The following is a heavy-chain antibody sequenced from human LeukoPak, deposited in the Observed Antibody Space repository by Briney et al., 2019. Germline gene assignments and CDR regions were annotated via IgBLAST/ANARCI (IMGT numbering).Heavy chain of an antibody. J-gene: IGHJ6*02. CDR2: VDAHGGSR. CDR3: VRGPSFYYYCYDMDV. Sequence: PGGSLRLSCAGSGFTFSNYWMYWVRQAPGKGLVWVSHVDAHGGSRTYADSVKGRFTISRDNDKKTMYLQMSSLRAEDTAVYYCVRGPSFYYYCYDMDVWGQGTTVTVSS. CDR1: GFTFSNYW. V-gene: IGHV3-74*01. D-gene: IGHD6-6*01.